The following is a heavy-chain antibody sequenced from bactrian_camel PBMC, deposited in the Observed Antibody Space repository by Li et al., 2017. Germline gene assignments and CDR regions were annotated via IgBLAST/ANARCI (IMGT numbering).Heavy chain of an antibody. Sequence: HVQLVESGGGLVQSGGSLRLSCVASGFTFSDYSMSWVRQAPGKGPEWVSSIVSDGRKTYYADSVKGRFTISRDNAKQMAYLQMNSLKPEDTGVYYCATGDWDGGSCDAAFISDQGTQVTVS. J-gene: IGHJ4*01. CDR2: IVSDGRKT. V-gene: IGHV3-2*01. CDR1: GFTFSDYS. D-gene: IGHD6*01.